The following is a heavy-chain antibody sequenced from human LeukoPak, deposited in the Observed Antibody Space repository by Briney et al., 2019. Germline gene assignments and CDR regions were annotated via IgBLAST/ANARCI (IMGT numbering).Heavy chain of an antibody. Sequence: ASVKVSCKASGNTFTSYDINWVRQATGQGLEWMGWMNPNSGNTGYAQKFQGRVTITRNTSISTAYMELSSLRSEDTAVYYCARGSDLRAYSNYVGFDYWGQGTLVTVSS. CDR1: GNTFTSYD. V-gene: IGHV1-8*03. J-gene: IGHJ4*02. CDR3: ARGSDLRAYSNYVGFDY. CDR2: MNPNSGNT. D-gene: IGHD4-11*01.